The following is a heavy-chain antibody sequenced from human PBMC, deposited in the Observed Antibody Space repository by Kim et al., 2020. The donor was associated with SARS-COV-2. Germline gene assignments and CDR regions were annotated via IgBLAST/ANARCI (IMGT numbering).Heavy chain of an antibody. CDR3: ATHGGHFDN. D-gene: IGHD3-16*01. V-gene: IGHV4-39*01. CDR1: GGSIDNNAYY. Sequence: SETLSLTCTVSGGSIDNNAYYWGWLRQPPGGGLEWIGSFHYSGNSYYNPSLKIRLTASGDTSKNQFSLTLTSVTAADTAVYYCATHGGHFDNWGQGALVT. J-gene: IGHJ4*02. CDR2: FHYSGNS.